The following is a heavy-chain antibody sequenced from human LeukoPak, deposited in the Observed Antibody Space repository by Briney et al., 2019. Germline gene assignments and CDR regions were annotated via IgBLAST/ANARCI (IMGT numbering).Heavy chain of an antibody. Sequence: WASVKVSCKASGYTFTGYYMHWVRQAPGQGLEWMGWINPNSGGTNYAQKFQGRVTMTRDTSISTAYMELSRLRSDDTAVYYCASDSGYDYSYYYYMDVWGKGTTVTVSS. J-gene: IGHJ6*03. V-gene: IGHV1-2*02. D-gene: IGHD5-12*01. CDR2: INPNSGGT. CDR3: ASDSGYDYSYYYYMDV. CDR1: GYTFTGYY.